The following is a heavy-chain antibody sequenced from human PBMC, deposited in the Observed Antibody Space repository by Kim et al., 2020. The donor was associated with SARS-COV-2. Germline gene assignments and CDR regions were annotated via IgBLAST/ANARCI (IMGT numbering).Heavy chain of an antibody. Sequence: GGSLRLSCAASGFTFSSYAMSWVRQSPGKGLEWVSAISGTGGSTYYADSVEGRFTISRDNSKNRLYLQMNSLRAEDTAIYYCAHDGGGCSSWCYFDYWGQGTLVTVSS. D-gene: IGHD6-13*01. CDR1: GFTFSSYA. V-gene: IGHV3-23*01. CDR3: AHDGGGCSSWCYFDY. CDR2: ISGTGGST. J-gene: IGHJ4*02.